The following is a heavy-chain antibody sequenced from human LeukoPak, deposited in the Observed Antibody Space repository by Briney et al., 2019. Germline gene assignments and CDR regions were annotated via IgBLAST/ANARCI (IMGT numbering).Heavy chain of an antibody. D-gene: IGHD3-10*01. J-gene: IGHJ6*03. CDR3: ARASLWFGELNYYYYYMDV. Sequence: GGSLRLSCAASGFTFSSYWMHWVRQAPGKGLVWVSRINSDGSSTSYADSVKGRFTISRDNAKNTLYLQMNSLRAEDTAVYYCARASLWFGELNYYYYYMDVWGKGTTVTISS. CDR1: GFTFSSYW. V-gene: IGHV3-74*01. CDR2: INSDGSST.